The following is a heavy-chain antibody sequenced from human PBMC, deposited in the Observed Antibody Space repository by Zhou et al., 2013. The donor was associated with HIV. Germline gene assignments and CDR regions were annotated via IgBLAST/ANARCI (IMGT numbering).Heavy chain of an antibody. Sequence: QIQLVQSGAELKEPGASVRVSCKAVGYAFSTYTINWVRQAPGQGLEWVGWISDYNGNTNYAQKLQGRVSMTTDTSTNTAYMDLRRLRSDDTAVYYCARALSTTWSGGGFYYMDVWGKGTTVTVS. CDR1: GYAFSTYT. D-gene: IGHD6-25*01. CDR2: ISDYNGNT. V-gene: IGHV1-18*01. CDR3: ARALSTTWSGGGFYYMDV. J-gene: IGHJ6*03.